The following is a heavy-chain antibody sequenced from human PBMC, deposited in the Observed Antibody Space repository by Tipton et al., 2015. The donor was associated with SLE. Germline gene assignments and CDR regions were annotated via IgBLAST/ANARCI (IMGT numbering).Heavy chain of an antibody. CDR3: ASSPGVTLFRVVTYFDL. Sequence: TLSLTCTVSGGSIRSNNWWSWVRQPPGKGLEWIGEIYQSGSTNYNPSLKSRVTIAVATSTNQFSLKLSSVTAADTAVYYCASSPGVTLFRVVTYFDLWGQGILVTVSS. CDR2: IYQSGST. CDR1: GGSIRSNNW. D-gene: IGHD3-3*01. V-gene: IGHV4-4*02. J-gene: IGHJ4*02.